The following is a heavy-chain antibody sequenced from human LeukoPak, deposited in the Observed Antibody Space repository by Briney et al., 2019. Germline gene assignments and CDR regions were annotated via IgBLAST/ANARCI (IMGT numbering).Heavy chain of an antibody. Sequence: PGGSLRLSCAASGFTFSSYAMTWVRQAPGKGLEWVSGISGSGGSTYYADSVKGRFTISRGNSKNTLYLQVNSLRAEDTAVYYCAKGGKWDVTPFDYWGQGTLVTVSS. CDR2: ISGSGGST. V-gene: IGHV3-23*01. D-gene: IGHD1-26*01. J-gene: IGHJ4*02. CDR3: AKGGKWDVTPFDY. CDR1: GFTFSSYA.